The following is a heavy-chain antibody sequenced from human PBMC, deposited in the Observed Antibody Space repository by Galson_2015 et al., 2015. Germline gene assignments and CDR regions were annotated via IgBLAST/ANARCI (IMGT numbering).Heavy chain of an antibody. CDR2: IYPGDSDT. D-gene: IGHD4-17*01. CDR1: GYNFATYW. V-gene: IGHV5-51*01. Sequence: QSGAEVKKPGEPLPISCKGAGYNFATYWIGWVRQMPGKGPEWMGIIYPGDSDTRYSPSFQGQVSISADKSITTAYSQWSSLKASDTATYYCARGVTVSRFDYWGQGTLVTVSS. J-gene: IGHJ4*02. CDR3: ARGVTVSRFDY.